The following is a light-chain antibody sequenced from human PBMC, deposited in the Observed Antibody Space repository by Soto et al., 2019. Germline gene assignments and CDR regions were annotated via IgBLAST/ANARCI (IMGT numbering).Light chain of an antibody. V-gene: IGLV2-14*01. CDR2: DVS. CDR1: TSDVGAYNY. Sequence: QSALTQPASVSGSPGQSITISCTGTTSDVGAYNYVSWYQQHPGKAPKLMIYDVSNRPSGVSSRFSGSKSGNTASLTISRLQAEDEADYYCSSYTSRSTLVFGGGTKLTVL. J-gene: IGLJ2*01. CDR3: SSYTSRSTLV.